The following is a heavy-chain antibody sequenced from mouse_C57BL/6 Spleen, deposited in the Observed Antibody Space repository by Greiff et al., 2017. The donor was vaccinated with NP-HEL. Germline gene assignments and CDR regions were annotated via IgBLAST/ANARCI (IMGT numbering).Heavy chain of an antibody. D-gene: IGHD1-1*01. V-gene: IGHV1-15*01. CDR2: IDPETGGT. CDR1: GYTFTDYE. J-gene: IGHJ3*01. CDR3: TRRRGLRESFAY. Sequence: QVQLQQSGAELVRPGASVTLSCKASGYTFTDYEMHWVKQTPVHGLEWIGAIDPETGGTAYNQKFKGKAILTADNSSSTAYMELRSLTSEDSAVYYCTRRRGLRESFAYWGQGTLVTVSA.